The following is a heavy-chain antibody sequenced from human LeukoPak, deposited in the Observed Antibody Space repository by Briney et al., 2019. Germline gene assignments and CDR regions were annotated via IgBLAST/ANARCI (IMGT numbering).Heavy chain of an antibody. CDR2: INPDSGGR. Sequence: GASVKVSCKASGYTFTGNYMHWERQAPGQGLEWMGWINPDSGGRNNAQKCQGRVTMTRDTSISTAYMELSRLRSDDTAVYYCARVDTRGSGSYQSPFDYWGQGTLVTVSS. CDR3: ARVDTRGSGSYQSPFDY. CDR1: GYTFTGNY. J-gene: IGHJ4*02. D-gene: IGHD1-26*01. V-gene: IGHV1-2*02.